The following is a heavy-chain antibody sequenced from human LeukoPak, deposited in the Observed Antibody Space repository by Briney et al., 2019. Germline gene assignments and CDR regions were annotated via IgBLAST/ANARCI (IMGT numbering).Heavy chain of an antibody. Sequence: PGGSLILSCSASGFTFSTYGLHWVRQAPGKGLEWVAFIRNDGSNKYYADSVKGRFTISRDNSRNTLSLQMNSLRVEDTAVYYCAKIEVSATLDYWGQGTLVTVSS. CDR2: IRNDGSNK. CDR3: AKIEVSATLDY. CDR1: GFTFSTYG. D-gene: IGHD5/OR15-5a*01. J-gene: IGHJ4*02. V-gene: IGHV3-30*02.